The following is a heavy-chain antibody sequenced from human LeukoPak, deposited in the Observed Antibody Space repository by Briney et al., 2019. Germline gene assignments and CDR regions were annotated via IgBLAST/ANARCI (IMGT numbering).Heavy chain of an antibody. CDR1: GFTFSTYS. Sequence: GGSLRLSCAASGFTFSTYSMNWVRQAPGEGLEWVSSITTCGGSTYYAASVKGRFTISRDNAKNTLYLQMNSLRAEDTAVYYCAKDHYVSGRYDAFDIWGQGTMVTVSS. CDR3: AKDHYVSGRYDAFDI. CDR2: ITTCGGST. J-gene: IGHJ3*02. V-gene: IGHV3-23*01. D-gene: IGHD3-10*01.